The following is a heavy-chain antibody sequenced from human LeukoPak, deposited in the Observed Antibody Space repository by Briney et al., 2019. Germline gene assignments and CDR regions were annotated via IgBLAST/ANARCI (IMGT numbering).Heavy chain of an antibody. CDR3: ARVGVDYSGNIIKYYFDY. J-gene: IGHJ4*02. D-gene: IGHD4-23*01. CDR1: GGSISSYY. CDR2: VYYSGTT. V-gene: IGHV4-59*01. Sequence: PSETLSLTCTVSGGSISSYYWSWIRQPPGKGLEWIGYVYYSGTTNYNPSLTSRVIISVDTYKNQFSLKLSPVIAADTAVYYCARVGVDYSGNIIKYYFDYWGQGTLVTVSS.